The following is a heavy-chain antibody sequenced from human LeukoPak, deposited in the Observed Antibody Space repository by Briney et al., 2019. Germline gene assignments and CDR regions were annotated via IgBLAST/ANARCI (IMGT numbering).Heavy chain of an antibody. CDR1: GFTFSSYA. Sequence: GSLRLSCAASGFTFSSYAMSWIRQPPGKGLEWIGYIYYSGSTNYNPSLKSRVTISVDTSKNQFSLKLSSVTAADTAVYYCARHPVVTYVDYWGQGTLVTVSS. CDR3: ARHPVVTYVDY. J-gene: IGHJ4*02. D-gene: IGHD4-23*01. CDR2: IYYSGST. V-gene: IGHV4-59*08.